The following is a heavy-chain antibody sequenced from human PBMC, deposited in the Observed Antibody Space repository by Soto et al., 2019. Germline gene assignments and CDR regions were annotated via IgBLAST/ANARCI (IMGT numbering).Heavy chain of an antibody. V-gene: IGHV1-69*01. D-gene: IGHD6-19*01. CDR2: IIPIFGTA. CDR3: AKDHSSGWYVDYFDY. Sequence: QVQLVQSGAEVRKPGSSVKVSCKASGGTFSRHAISWVRQAPGQGLEWMGGIIPIFGTANHAQKFQGRVTIIADESTSTVYMELSSLRSEDTAMYYCAKDHSSGWYVDYFDYWGQGTLVTVSS. J-gene: IGHJ4*02. CDR1: GGTFSRHA.